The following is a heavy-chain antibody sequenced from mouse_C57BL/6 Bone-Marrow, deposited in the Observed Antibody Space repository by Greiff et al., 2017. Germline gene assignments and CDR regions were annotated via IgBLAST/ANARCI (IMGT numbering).Heavy chain of an antibody. CDR2: IDPSDSYT. V-gene: IGHV1-50*01. Sequence: QVQLQQPGAELVKPGASVKLSCKASGYTFTSYWMQWVKQRPGQGLEWIGEIDPSDSYTNYNQKFKGKATLTVDTSSSTAYMQLSSLTSEDSAVYYCARDGSYGCYYFDYWGQGTTLTVSS. CDR3: ARDGSYGCYYFDY. D-gene: IGHD1-1*02. CDR1: GYTFTSYW. J-gene: IGHJ2*01.